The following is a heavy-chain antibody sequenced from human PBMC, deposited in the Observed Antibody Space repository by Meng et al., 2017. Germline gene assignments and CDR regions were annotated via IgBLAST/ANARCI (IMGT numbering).Heavy chain of an antibody. CDR3: ARVPRTWGSAGHFDY. CDR2: ISSSSSYI. D-gene: IGHD7-27*01. CDR1: GFTFSSYS. J-gene: IGHJ4*02. V-gene: IGHV3-21*01. Sequence: GESLKISCAASGFTFSSYSMNWVRQAPGKGLEWVSSISSSSSYIYYADSVKGRFTISRDNAKNSLYLQMNSLRAEDTAVYYCARVPRTWGSAGHFDYWGQGTLVTVSS.